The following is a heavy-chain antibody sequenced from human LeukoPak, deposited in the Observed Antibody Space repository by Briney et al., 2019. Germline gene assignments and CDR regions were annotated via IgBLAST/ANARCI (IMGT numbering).Heavy chain of an antibody. J-gene: IGHJ4*02. D-gene: IGHD6-19*01. CDR1: GFTFSSYA. CDR2: IVGSGDST. V-gene: IGHV3-23*01. CDR3: AKEGRQWAPFDY. Sequence: GGSLRLSCAASGFTFSSYAMSWVRQAPGKGLEWVSSIVGSGDSTYHADSVKGRFTISRDNSKNTLYLQMNTLRAEDTAVYYCAKEGRQWAPFDYWGQGTLVTVSS.